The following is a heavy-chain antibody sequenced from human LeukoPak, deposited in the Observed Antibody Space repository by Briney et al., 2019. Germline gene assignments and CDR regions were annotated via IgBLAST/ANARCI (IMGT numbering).Heavy chain of an antibody. J-gene: IGHJ3*02. D-gene: IGHD3-10*01. CDR3: ARLRLWFGELLDAFDI. V-gene: IGHV4-38-2*02. CDR2: IYHSGST. CDR1: GYSISSGYY. Sequence: SETLSLTCTVSGYSISSGYYWGWIRQPPGKGLEWIGSIYHSGSTYYNPSLKRRVTISVDTSKNQFSLKLSSVTAADTAVYYCARLRLWFGELLDAFDIWGQGTMVTVSS.